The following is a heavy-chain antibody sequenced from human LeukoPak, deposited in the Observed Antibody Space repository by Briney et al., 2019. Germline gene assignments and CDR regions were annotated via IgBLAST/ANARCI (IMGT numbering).Heavy chain of an antibody. V-gene: IGHV4-59*08. J-gene: IGHJ4*02. CDR2: IYYSGST. D-gene: IGHD1-14*01. Sequence: SETLSLTCTVSGGSISSYYWNWIRQPPGQGLEWIGYIYYSGSTNYNSSLKSRVTISLDTSKSQFSLRLSSVTAADTAVYYCARSYTPEVLDYWAQGTLVTVSS. CDR1: GGSISSYY. CDR3: ARSYTPEVLDY.